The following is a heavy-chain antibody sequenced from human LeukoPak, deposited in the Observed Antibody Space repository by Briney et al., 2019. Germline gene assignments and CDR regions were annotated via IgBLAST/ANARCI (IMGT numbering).Heavy chain of an antibody. D-gene: IGHD3-16*02. CDR2: IYHSGST. J-gene: IGHJ4*02. V-gene: IGHV4-38-2*02. CDR1: GYSISSGYY. CDR3: ARRPLYDYVWGSYRQPGYFDY. Sequence: PSETLSLTCTVSGYSISSGYYWGWIRQPPGEGLEWIGSIYHSGSTYYNPSLKSRVTISVDTSKNQFSLKLSSVTAADTAVYYCARRPLYDYVWGSYRQPGYFDYWGQGTLVTVSS.